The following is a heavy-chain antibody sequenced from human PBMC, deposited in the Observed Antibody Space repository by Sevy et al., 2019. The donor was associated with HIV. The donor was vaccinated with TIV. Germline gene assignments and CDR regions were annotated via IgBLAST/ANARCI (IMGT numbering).Heavy chain of an antibody. CDR3: TRGATIYGDYGVDY. V-gene: IGHV3-49*03. CDR1: GFTFGDHA. J-gene: IGHJ4*02. CDR2: IRSKTYGGTT. D-gene: IGHD4-17*01. Sequence: GGSLRLCCTASGFTFGDHAMNWFRQAPGKGLEWVGFIRSKTYGGTTEYAASVKGRFTISRDDSKSIAYLQMNSLKTEDTAVYYCTRGATIYGDYGVDYWGQGTLVTVSS.